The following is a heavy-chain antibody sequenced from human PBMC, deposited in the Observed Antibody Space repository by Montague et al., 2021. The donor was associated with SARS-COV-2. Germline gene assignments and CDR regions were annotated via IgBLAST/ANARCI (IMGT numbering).Heavy chain of an antibody. J-gene: IGHJ4*02. D-gene: IGHD5-24*01. Sequence: SETLSLTCTVSGGSISSYYWSWIRQPPGKGLEWIGYIYYSGSTNYNPSLKSRVTISVDTSKNQFSLKLSSVTAADTAVYYRARVFPRWLQLDPYFDYWGQGTLVTVSS. V-gene: IGHV4-59*01. CDR2: IYYSGST. CDR3: ARVFPRWLQLDPYFDY. CDR1: GGSISSYY.